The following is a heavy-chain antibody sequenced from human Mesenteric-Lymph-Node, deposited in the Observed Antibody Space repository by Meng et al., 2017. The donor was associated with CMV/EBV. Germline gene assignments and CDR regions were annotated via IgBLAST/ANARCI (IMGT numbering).Heavy chain of an antibody. CDR3: AKDEGWDSSGYLRFYIDH. D-gene: IGHD3-22*01. CDR2: INQDGSQR. CDR1: GFSFSIYS. J-gene: IGHJ4*02. Sequence: GESLKISCAASGFSFSIYSLHWVRQAPGKGLEWVANINQDGSQRYYLDSVKGRFSISRDNAKNSLFLQMNSLRAEDTAVYYCAKDEGWDSSGYLRFYIDHWGQGSLVTVSS. V-gene: IGHV3-7*03.